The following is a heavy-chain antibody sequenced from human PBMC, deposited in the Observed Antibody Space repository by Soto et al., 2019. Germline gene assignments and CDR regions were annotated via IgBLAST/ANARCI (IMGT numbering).Heavy chain of an antibody. CDR2: ISGSGGST. CDR1: GFAFSSYA. Sequence: EVQLLESGGGLVQPGGSLRLSCAASGFAFSSYAMSWVRQAPGKGLEWVSAISGSGGSTYYADSVKGRFTISRDNSKNTLYLQMNSLRAEDTAVYYCAKDPRHYYGSGYDYWGQGTLVTISS. CDR3: AKDPRHYYGSGYDY. V-gene: IGHV3-23*01. J-gene: IGHJ4*02. D-gene: IGHD3-10*01.